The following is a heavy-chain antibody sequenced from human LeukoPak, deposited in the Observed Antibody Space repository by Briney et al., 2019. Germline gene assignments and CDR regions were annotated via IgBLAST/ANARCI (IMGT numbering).Heavy chain of an antibody. CDR3: TKDYEYYYDSSGYYRDAFDI. Sequence: PGGSLRLSCAASGFTFSSYAMSWVRQAPGKGLEWVSAISRSGGSTYYADSVKGRFTISRDNSKNTLYLQMNSLRAEDTAVYYCTKDYEYYYDSSGYYRDAFDIWGQGTMVTVSS. CDR1: GFTFSSYA. J-gene: IGHJ3*02. D-gene: IGHD3-22*01. CDR2: ISRSGGST. V-gene: IGHV3-23*01.